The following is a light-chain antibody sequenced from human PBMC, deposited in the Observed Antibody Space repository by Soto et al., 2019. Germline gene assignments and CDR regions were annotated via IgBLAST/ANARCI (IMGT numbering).Light chain of an antibody. CDR1: QSISGTY. CDR2: GAS. V-gene: IGKV3-20*01. Sequence: EIVLTQSPGTLSLTSGERATLSCRASQSISGTYLAWYQQKPGQSPRLLIYGASTRATGIPARFSGSGSETEFTLTISRLEPEDFAVYYCQQYGSSPWTFGQGTKVDIK. CDR3: QQYGSSPWT. J-gene: IGKJ1*01.